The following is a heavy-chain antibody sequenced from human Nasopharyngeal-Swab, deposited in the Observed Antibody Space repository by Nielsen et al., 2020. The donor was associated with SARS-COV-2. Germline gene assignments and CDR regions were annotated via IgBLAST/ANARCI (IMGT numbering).Heavy chain of an antibody. D-gene: IGHD6-13*01. Sequence: GGSLRLSCAASGFTFSSYGMHWGRQAPGKGLEWVAVIWYDGSNKYYADSVKGRFTISRDNSKNTLYLQMNSLRAEDTAVYYCARDLGGAAAGTDYWGQGTLVTVSS. CDR2: IWYDGSNK. V-gene: IGHV3-33*01. J-gene: IGHJ4*02. CDR3: ARDLGGAAAGTDY. CDR1: GFTFSSYG.